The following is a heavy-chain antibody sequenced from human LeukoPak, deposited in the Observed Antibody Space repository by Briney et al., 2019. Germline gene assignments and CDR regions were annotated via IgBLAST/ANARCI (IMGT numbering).Heavy chain of an antibody. D-gene: IGHD3-16*02. V-gene: IGHV3-30*02. CDR3: AKAALSGGDYYYMDV. J-gene: IGHJ6*03. CDR2: IRYDGSNK. CDR1: GFTFSSYG. Sequence: QPGGSLRLSCAASGFTFSSYGMHWVRQAPGKGLEWVAYIRYDGSNKYYADSVKGGFTISRDNSKNTLYLQMNSLRAEDTAVYYCAKAALSGGDYYYMDVWGKGTTVTVSS.